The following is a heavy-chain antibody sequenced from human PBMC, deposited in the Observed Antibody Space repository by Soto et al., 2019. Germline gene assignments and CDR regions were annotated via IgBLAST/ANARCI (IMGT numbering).Heavy chain of an antibody. CDR2: ISYDGNNK. CDR1: EFTFSNYA. Sequence: QVQLVESGGGAVQPGGSRRLSCAASEFTFSNYAMHWVRQAPGKGLQWLAVISYDGNNKYYADSVEGRFTISRDNSKNTVYLQMNSLRLEDTAVYYCARGPSYSDSYFDNWGQGTLVTVSS. V-gene: IGHV3-30*03. J-gene: IGHJ4*02. CDR3: ARGPSYSDSYFDN. D-gene: IGHD4-17*01.